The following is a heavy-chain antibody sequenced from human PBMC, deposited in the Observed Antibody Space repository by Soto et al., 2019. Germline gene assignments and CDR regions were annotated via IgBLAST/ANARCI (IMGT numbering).Heavy chain of an antibody. CDR1: GGTFSSYA. CDR3: ARDLGYCSSTSCYGAPYNWFDP. Sequence: QVQLVQSGAEVKKPGSSVKVSCKASGGTFSSYAISWVRQAPGQGLEWMGGIIPIFGTANYAQKFQGRVTITADESTSTAYMELSSLRSEDTAVYYCARDLGYCSSTSCYGAPYNWFDPWGQATLVTVSS. D-gene: IGHD2-2*01. V-gene: IGHV1-69*01. CDR2: IIPIFGTA. J-gene: IGHJ5*02.